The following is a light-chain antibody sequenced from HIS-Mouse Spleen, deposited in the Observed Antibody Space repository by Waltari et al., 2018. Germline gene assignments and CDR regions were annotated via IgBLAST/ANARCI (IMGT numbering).Light chain of an antibody. J-gene: IGKJ5*01. Sequence: DIVMTQSPLSLPVTPGEPASISCRSSQSLLHSNGYNYLDWYLQKPGQPPQLLIYLGSYRASGVPDRFSGSGSGTDFTLKISRVEAEDVGVYYCMQSLQTPITFGQGTRLEIK. CDR2: LGS. CDR3: MQSLQTPIT. CDR1: QSLLHSNGYNY. V-gene: IGKV2-28*01.